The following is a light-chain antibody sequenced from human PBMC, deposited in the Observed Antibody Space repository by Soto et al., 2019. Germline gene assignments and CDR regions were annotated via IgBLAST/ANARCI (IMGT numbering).Light chain of an antibody. CDR1: QGIRND. V-gene: IGKV1-6*01. J-gene: IGKJ2*01. CDR2: AAT. CDR3: LQDYAFPYT. Sequence: AIQMTQSPSSLSASVGDRVTITCRASQGIRNDLGWYQQKPGKAPKLLIYAATSLQSGVPSRFSGSGSGTDFTLTITSLQPEDFATYFCLQDYAFPYTFGQGTKLEIK.